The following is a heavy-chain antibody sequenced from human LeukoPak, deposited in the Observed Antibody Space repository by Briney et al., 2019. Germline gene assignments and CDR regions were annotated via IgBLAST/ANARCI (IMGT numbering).Heavy chain of an antibody. CDR1: GGTFSNYYT. CDR3: AREDTVFGVAH. CDR2: IIPGFDTT. Sequence: SVKVSCKASGGTFSNYYTITWVRQAPGQGLEWVGGIIPGFDTTSYAQKYQGRLTITADQSTSTSNMEISSLTSEDTAVYYCAREDTVFGVAHWGQGTLVTVSP. V-gene: IGHV1-69*13. D-gene: IGHD3-3*01. J-gene: IGHJ4*02.